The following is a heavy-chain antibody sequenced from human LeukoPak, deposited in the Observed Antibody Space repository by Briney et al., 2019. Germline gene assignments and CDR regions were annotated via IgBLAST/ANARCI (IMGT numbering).Heavy chain of an antibody. V-gene: IGHV1-24*01. J-gene: IGHJ2*01. D-gene: IGHD6-13*01. CDR1: GYTLTELS. CDR2: FDPEDGET. CDR3: ATDRIAAAGRCFDL. Sequence: ASVKVSCKVSGYTLTELSMHWVRQAPGKGLEWMGGFDPEDGETIYAQKFQGRVTMTEDTSTDTAYMELSSLRSEDTAVYYCATDRIAAAGRCFDLWGRGTLVTVSS.